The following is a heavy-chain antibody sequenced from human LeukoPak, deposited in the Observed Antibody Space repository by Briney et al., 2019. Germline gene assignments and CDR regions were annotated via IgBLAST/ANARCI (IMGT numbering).Heavy chain of an antibody. J-gene: IGHJ4*02. D-gene: IGHD1-26*01. Sequence: GGSLRLSCAASGFTFSSYSMNWVRQAPGKGLEWVSYISSSSSTIYYADSVKGRFTISRDNAKNSLYLQMNSLRDEDTAVYYCARGRYSGSYYMLYTFDYWGQGTLVTVSS. CDR3: ARGRYSGSYYMLYTFDY. V-gene: IGHV3-48*02. CDR2: ISSSSSTI. CDR1: GFTFSSYS.